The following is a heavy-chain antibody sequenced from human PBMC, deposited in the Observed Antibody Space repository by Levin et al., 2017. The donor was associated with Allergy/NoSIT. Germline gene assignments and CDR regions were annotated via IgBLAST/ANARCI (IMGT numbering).Heavy chain of an antibody. CDR1: GFTFSSYS. D-gene: IGHD1-1*01. V-gene: IGHV3-21*01. J-gene: IGHJ6*03. CDR2: ISSSSSYI. Sequence: GESLKISCAASGFTFSSYSMNWVRQAPGKGLEWVSSISSSSSYIYYADSVKGRFTISRDNAKNSLYLQMNSLRAEDTAVYYCASASTGNYYYYYMDVWGKGTTVTVSS. CDR3: ASASTGNYYYYYMDV.